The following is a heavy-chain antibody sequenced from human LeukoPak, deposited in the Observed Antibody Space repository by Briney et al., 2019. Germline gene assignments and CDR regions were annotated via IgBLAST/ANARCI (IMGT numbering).Heavy chain of an antibody. CDR3: ARKGLDYGDDEWFDP. D-gene: IGHD4-17*01. CDR1: GFIFNNYA. J-gene: IGHJ5*02. Sequence: GRSLRLSCAAFGFIFNNYAMHWVRQAPDKGLEWVAGISYDGSNKYYADSVKGRFTISRDNSKNILYLEMSSLRPKDTAVYYCARKGLDYGDDEWFDPWGQGSRVSVSS. V-gene: IGHV3-30*03. CDR2: ISYDGSNK.